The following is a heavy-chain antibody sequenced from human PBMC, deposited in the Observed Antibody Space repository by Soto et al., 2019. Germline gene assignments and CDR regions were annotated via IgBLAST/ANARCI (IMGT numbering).Heavy chain of an antibody. CDR3: NRPTAGTGIDAFGI. CDR1: GFTFGYYA. Sequence: PGGSLRLSCTTCGFTFGYYAVSWVRQAPGRGLERVGFIRRKTYGGTTEYAASVRGRFIISRDDSKSIAYLQMNSLKTEDTAVYYCNRPTAGTGIDAFGIRRRGTMVTVSS. D-gene: IGHD6-19*01. J-gene: IGHJ3*02. CDR2: IRRKTYGGTT. V-gene: IGHV3-49*04.